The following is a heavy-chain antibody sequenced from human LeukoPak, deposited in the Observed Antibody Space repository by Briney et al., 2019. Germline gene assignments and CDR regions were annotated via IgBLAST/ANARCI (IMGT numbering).Heavy chain of an antibody. CDR3: AKGISSWRYFDY. J-gene: IGHJ4*02. CDR1: GFTFSGYP. CDR2: ISGSGGST. Sequence: GGSLRLSCAAPGFTFSGYPMSWVRQAPGKGLEWVAIISGSGGSTYYADPVKGRFTISRDNSKNTLYLQMNSLRAEDTAVFYCAKGISSWRYFDYWGQGTLVTVSS. V-gene: IGHV3-23*01. D-gene: IGHD6-13*01.